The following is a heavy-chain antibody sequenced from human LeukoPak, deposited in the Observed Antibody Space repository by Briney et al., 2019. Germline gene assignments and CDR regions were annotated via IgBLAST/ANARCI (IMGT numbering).Heavy chain of an antibody. CDR1: GGSISTYY. CDR3: ASSPTNPFDY. V-gene: IGHV4-39*07. D-gene: IGHD5-24*01. J-gene: IGHJ4*02. CDR2: IYYSGST. Sequence: SSETLSLTCTVSGGSISTYYWGWIRQPPGKGLEWIGSIYYSGSTYYNPSLKSRVTISVDTSKNQFSLKLSSVTAADTAVYYCASSPTNPFDYWGQGTLVTVSS.